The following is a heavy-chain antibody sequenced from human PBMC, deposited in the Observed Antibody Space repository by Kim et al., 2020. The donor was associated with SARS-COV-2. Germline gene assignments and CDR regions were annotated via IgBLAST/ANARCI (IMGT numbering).Heavy chain of an antibody. CDR3: ARGGRSRSGYALYYFDY. CDR2: IIPIFGTA. J-gene: IGHJ4*02. D-gene: IGHD3-3*01. Sequence: SVKVSCKASGGTFSSYAISWVRQAPGQGLEWMGGIIPIFGTANYAQKFQGRVTITADESTSTAYMELSRLRSEDTAVYYCARGGRSRSGYALYYFDYWGQGTLVTVSS. CDR1: GGTFSSYA. V-gene: IGHV1-69*13.